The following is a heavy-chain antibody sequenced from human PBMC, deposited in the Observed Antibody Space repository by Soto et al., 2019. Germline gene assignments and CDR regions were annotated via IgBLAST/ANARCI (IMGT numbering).Heavy chain of an antibody. CDR1: GNIFTSQY. CDR3: FRDVGD. J-gene: IGHJ4*02. D-gene: IGHD3-3*01. V-gene: IGHV1-46*03. CDR2: INPSGGRT. Sequence: QVQVVQSGAEVKKPGASVKVTCKVSGNIFTSQYMHWVRQAPGQGLEWMAMINPSGGRTSYAQMFQGRVTMTRDTSTSTVHTELSSLRSEDTAVYYCFRDVGDWGQGTLVTVSS.